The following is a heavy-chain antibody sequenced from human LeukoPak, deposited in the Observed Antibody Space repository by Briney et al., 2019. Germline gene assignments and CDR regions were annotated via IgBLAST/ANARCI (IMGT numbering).Heavy chain of an antibody. D-gene: IGHD1-26*01. Sequence: KASETLSLTCTVSGGSISSYYWSWIRQPPGKGLEWIGYIYYSGSTNYNPSLKSRVTISVDTSKKQFSLKLSSVPAAVTAVYYCARWEESDGFDIWGQGTMVTVSS. CDR3: ARWEESDGFDI. CDR1: GGSISSYY. J-gene: IGHJ3*02. CDR2: IYYSGST. V-gene: IGHV4-59*08.